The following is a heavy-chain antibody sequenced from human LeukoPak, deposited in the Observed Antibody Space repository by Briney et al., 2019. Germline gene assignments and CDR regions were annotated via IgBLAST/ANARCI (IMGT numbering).Heavy chain of an antibody. CDR2: ISYSGST. V-gene: IGHV4-59*08. Sequence: SETPSLTCTVSGGSISSYYWSWIRQPPGKGLEWIGYISYSGSTNYNPSLKSRVTISVDASKNQFSLRLSSVTAADTAMYYCARRDGHYWGQGTLVTVSS. CDR3: ARRDGHY. CDR1: GGSISSYY. D-gene: IGHD4-17*01. J-gene: IGHJ4*02.